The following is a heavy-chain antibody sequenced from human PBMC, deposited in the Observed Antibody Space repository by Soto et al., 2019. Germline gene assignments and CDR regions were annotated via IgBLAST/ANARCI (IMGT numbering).Heavy chain of an antibody. Sequence: PSETLSLTCAVSSDSISNDNWWNWVRQAPGKGLEWIGEIYHSGSTNYNPSLKSRVTISIDKSKNQFSLKLSSVTAADTAVYYCARGHDFWSGPFDHWGQGTLVTVSS. CDR2: IYHSGST. CDR3: ARGHDFWSGPFDH. V-gene: IGHV4-4*02. D-gene: IGHD3-3*01. CDR1: SDSISNDNW. J-gene: IGHJ4*02.